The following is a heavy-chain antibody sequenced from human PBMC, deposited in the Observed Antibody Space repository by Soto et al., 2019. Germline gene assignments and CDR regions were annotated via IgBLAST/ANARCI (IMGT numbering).Heavy chain of an antibody. CDR1: VGSISSYY. CDR2: IYYSGST. V-gene: IGHV4-59*08. D-gene: IGHD2-15*01. J-gene: IGHJ5*02. Sequence: SETLSLTCTFSVGSISSYYWSWIRHPPWKGLEYIGYIYYSGSTNYNPSLKSRVTISVDTSKNQFSLNLNSVTAADTAVYYCARPGCSGGSCPFDTWGQGTLVTVSS. CDR3: ARPGCSGGSCPFDT.